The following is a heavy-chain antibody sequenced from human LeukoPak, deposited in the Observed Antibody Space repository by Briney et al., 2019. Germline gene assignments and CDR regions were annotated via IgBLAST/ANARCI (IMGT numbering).Heavy chain of an antibody. CDR2: IYYSGST. D-gene: IGHD6-13*01. CDR3: ARGIAAAGTEEGYYFDY. Sequence: SETLSLTCTVSGDSISSGGYYWSWIRQHPGKGLEWIGYIYYSGSTYYNPSLKSRVTISVDTSKNQFSLKLSSVTDADTAVYYCARGIAAAGTEEGYYFDYWGQGTLVTVSS. J-gene: IGHJ4*02. V-gene: IGHV4-31*03. CDR1: GDSISSGGYY.